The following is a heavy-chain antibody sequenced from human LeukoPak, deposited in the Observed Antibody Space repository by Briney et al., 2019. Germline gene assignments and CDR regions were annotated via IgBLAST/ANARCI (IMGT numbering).Heavy chain of an antibody. D-gene: IGHD3-22*01. CDR2: IKSKTDGGTT. J-gene: IGHJ4*02. CDR1: GFTFSNAW. CDR3: LVDSSGYYTNDFDY. V-gene: IGHV3-15*01. Sequence: GGSLRLSCAASGFTFSNAWMSWVRQAPGKGLEWVGRIKSKTDGGTTDYAAPVKGRFTISRDDSKNTLYLQMDSLKTEDTAVYYCLVDSSGYYTNDFDYWGQGTLVTVSS.